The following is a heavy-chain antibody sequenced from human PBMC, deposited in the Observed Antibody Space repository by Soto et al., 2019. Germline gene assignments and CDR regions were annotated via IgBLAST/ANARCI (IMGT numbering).Heavy chain of an antibody. D-gene: IGHD1-7*01. CDR3: ARFERGWNYVRFDY. J-gene: IGHJ4*02. V-gene: IGHV1-18*01. CDR1: GYTFTSYG. Sequence: ASVKVSCKASGYTFTSYGISWVRQAPGQGLEWMGWISAYNGNTNYAQKLRGRVTMTTDTSTSTAYMELRSLRSDDTAVYYCARFERGWNYVRFDYWGQGTLVTVSS. CDR2: ISAYNGNT.